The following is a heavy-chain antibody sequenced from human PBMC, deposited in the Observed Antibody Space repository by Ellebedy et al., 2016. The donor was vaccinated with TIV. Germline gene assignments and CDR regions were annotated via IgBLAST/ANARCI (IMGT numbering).Heavy chain of an antibody. CDR2: IYYSGST. J-gene: IGHJ3*02. V-gene: IGHV4-59*01. CDR3: ARTSVNLRGGDAFDI. D-gene: IGHD3-16*01. CDR1: GGSISSYY. Sequence: MPSETLSLTCTVSGGSISSYYWSWIRQPPGKGLEWIGYIYYSGSTNYNPSLKSRVTISVDTSKNQFSLKLSSVTAADTAVYYCARTSVNLRGGDAFDIWGQGTMVTVSS.